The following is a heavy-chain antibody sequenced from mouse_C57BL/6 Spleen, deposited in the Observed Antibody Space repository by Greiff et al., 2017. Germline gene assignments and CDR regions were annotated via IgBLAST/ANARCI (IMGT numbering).Heavy chain of an antibody. J-gene: IGHJ2*01. V-gene: IGHV5-9-1*02. CDR1: GFTFSSYA. CDR2: ISSGGDYI. Sequence: DVQLVESGEGLVKPGGSLKLSCAASGFTFSSYAMSWVRQTPEKRLEWVAYISSGGDYIYYADTVKGRFTISRDNARNTLYLQMSSLKSEDTAMYYCTRESVTTGFDYWGQGTTLTVSS. CDR3: TRESVTTGFDY. D-gene: IGHD2-12*01.